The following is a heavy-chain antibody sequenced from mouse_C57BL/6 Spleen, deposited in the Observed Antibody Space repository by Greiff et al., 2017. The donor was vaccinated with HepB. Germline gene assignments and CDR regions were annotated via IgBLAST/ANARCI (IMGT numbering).Heavy chain of an antibody. Sequence: VQLQESGPELVKPGASVKISCKASGYAFSSYWMNWVKQRPGKGLEWIGRIYPGDGDTNYNGKFKGKATLTADKSTSTAYMQLSSLTSEDSAVYFCARSGNPWFSYWGQGTLVTVSA. D-gene: IGHD2-1*01. CDR1: GYAFSSYW. CDR3: ARSGNPWFSY. J-gene: IGHJ3*01. V-gene: IGHV1-82*01. CDR2: IYPGDGDT.